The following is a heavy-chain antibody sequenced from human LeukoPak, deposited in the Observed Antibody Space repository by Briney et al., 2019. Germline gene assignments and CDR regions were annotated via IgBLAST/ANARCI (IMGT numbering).Heavy chain of an antibody. CDR2: ISTYSGNT. D-gene: IGHD6-13*01. J-gene: IGHJ5*02. Sequence: ASVKVSCKASGYALTTYGISRVGQAPGQGPEWMGWISTYSGNTHYAQELQGRVTLTTDTSTSTAYMDLRSLRSDDTAVYYCARDGRGLWDTHIWYLGNWFDPWGQGTLVTVSS. CDR3: ARDGRGLWDTHIWYLGNWFDP. V-gene: IGHV1-18*01. CDR1: GYALTTYG.